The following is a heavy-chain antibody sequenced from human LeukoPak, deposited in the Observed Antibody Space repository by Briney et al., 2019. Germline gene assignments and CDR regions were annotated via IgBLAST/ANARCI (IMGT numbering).Heavy chain of an antibody. CDR1: GGSISSYY. CDR3: ARQGSYYSPDAFDI. CDR2: IYYSGST. Sequence: SETLSLTCTVSGGSISSYYWSWIRQPPGKGLEWIGYIYYSGSTNYNPSLKSRVTISVDTSKNQFSLKLSSVTAADTAVYYCARQGSYYSPDAFDIWGQGTMVTVSS. D-gene: IGHD1-26*01. V-gene: IGHV4-59*08. J-gene: IGHJ3*02.